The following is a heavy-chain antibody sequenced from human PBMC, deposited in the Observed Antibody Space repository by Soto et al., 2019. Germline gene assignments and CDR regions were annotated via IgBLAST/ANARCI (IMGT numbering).Heavy chain of an antibody. CDR1: GGSVSDKTYY. V-gene: IGHV4-61*01. D-gene: IGHD4-4*01. Sequence: SETLSLTCSVSGGSVSDKTYYWSWIRQPPGKRLEWIGYVYYSGTTNFNPSLKSRVTISVDLSKNRFSLRLSSVTTADTALYYCARTTAVPNTLRSRYFFDYWGQGTLVTVSS. CDR2: VYYSGTT. J-gene: IGHJ4*02. CDR3: ARTTAVPNTLRSRYFFDY.